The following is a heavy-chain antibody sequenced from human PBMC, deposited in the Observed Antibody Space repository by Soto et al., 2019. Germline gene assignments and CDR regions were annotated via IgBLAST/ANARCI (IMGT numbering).Heavy chain of an antibody. CDR1: GGTFSSYA. J-gene: IGHJ5*02. D-gene: IGHD3-3*01. V-gene: IGHV1-69*06. Sequence: ASVKVSCKASGGTFSSYAISWVRQAPGQGLEWVGGIIPIFGTANYAQKFQGRVTITADKSTSTAYMELSSLRSEDTAVYYCARDNHWRRTYDFWSGSRAFDPWGQGTLVTVSS. CDR3: ARDNHWRRTYDFWSGSRAFDP. CDR2: IIPIFGTA.